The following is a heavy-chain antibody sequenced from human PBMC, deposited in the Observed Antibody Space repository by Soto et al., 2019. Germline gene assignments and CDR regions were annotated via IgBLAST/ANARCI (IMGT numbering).Heavy chain of an antibody. V-gene: IGHV4-30-2*01. J-gene: IGHJ4*02. Sequence: QLQLQESGSVLVKPSQTLSLTCAVSGGSISSGGYSWSWMRQPPGKGLEWIGYIYHSGSTYYNPSLKSRVTISVDRSKNQFSLKLSSVTAADTAVYYCARWQVVAAQHWGQGTLVTVSS. D-gene: IGHD2-15*01. CDR3: ARWQVVAAQH. CDR1: GGSISSGGYS. CDR2: IYHSGST.